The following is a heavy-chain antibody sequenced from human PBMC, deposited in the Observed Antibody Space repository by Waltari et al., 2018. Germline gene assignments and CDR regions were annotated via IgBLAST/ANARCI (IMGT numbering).Heavy chain of an antibody. CDR3: AKDGDYSLPGYDAFDI. J-gene: IGHJ3*02. Sequence: QVQLVESGGRVVQPGGSLRLSCATSGLTFNTYGMHWVRQPPGKGLEWVAFIRYDGSYKDYADSVKGRFSISRDNSENTLYLQMNDLRPEDTALYYCAKDGDYSLPGYDAFDIWGQGTMVTVSP. CDR1: GLTFNTYG. V-gene: IGHV3-30*02. CDR2: IRYDGSYK. D-gene: IGHD4-17*01.